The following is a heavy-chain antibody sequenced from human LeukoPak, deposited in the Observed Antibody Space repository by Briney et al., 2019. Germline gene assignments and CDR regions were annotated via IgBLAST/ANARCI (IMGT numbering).Heavy chain of an antibody. CDR3: ATVGGFCPSSNCYAYFDY. Sequence: GRSLRLSCAASGFTFSSYGMHWVRQAPGKGLEWVAVLWFDGNNKYYADSVKGRFTISRDISTNTVYLQMNSLGVDDTALYYCATVGGFCPSSNCYAYFDYWGQGSLVTVSS. CDR1: GFTFSSYG. J-gene: IGHJ4*02. CDR2: LWFDGNNK. D-gene: IGHD2-2*01. V-gene: IGHV3-33*03.